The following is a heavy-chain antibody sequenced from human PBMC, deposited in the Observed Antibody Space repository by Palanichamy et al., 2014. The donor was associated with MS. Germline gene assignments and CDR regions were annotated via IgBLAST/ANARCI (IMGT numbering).Heavy chain of an antibody. D-gene: IGHD3-3*01. CDR3: ARVVLRFLEKGFDP. V-gene: IGHV1-3*01. Sequence: QVQLVQSGAEVKKPGASVKVSCKASGYTFTSYAMHWVRQAPGQRLEWMGWINAGNGNTKYSQKFQGRVTITRDTSASTAYMELSSLRSEDTAVYYCARVVLRFLEKGFDPWGQGTLVTVSS. CDR2: INAGNGNT. CDR1: GYTFTSYA. J-gene: IGHJ5*02.